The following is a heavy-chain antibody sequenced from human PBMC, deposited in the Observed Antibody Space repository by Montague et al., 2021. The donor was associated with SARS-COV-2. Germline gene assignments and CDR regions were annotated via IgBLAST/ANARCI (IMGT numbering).Heavy chain of an antibody. CDR2: ISSSGSYR. D-gene: IGHD3-3*01. CDR1: GFTLRNYY. CDR3: ARDYDVWNDHPKWFFDL. V-gene: IGHV3-11*06. J-gene: IGHJ2*01. Sequence: SLRLSCAASGFTLRNYYICWIRQAPGKGLEWVSYISSSGSYRDYADSVKGRFTISRDTGRNSVHLQIDSLRAEDTAVYYCARDYDVWNDHPKWFFDLWGRGTLVTVSS.